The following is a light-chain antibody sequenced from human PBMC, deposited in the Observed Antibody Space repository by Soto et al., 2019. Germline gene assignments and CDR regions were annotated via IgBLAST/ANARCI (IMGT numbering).Light chain of an antibody. J-gene: IGKJ1*01. CDR2: GAS. CDR1: QSVSSNY. Sequence: ESVLTQSPGTLSLSPGERATLSCRASQSVSSNYLAWYQQKPGQAPXLXXYGASTRASGIPDRFSGSGSGTDFTLTISRLEPEDSAAYYCQQYGSSPTWTFGQGTKVDIK. V-gene: IGKV3-20*01. CDR3: QQYGSSPTWT.